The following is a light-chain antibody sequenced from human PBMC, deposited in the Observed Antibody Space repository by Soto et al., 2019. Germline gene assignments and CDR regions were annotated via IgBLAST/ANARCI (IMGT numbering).Light chain of an antibody. CDR2: DAS. V-gene: IGKV3-11*01. CDR3: QQRINWPLT. Sequence: EIVLTQSPATLSLSPGERATLSCRASESFSGYLAWYQQKPGQAPRLLIYDASNRATGIPARFSGSGSGTDFTLTISSLEPEDSAVYYCQQRINWPLTFGGGTEVEIK. J-gene: IGKJ4*01. CDR1: ESFSGY.